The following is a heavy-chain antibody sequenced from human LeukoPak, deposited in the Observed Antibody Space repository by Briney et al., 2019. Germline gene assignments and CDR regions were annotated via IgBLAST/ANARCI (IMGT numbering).Heavy chain of an antibody. CDR1: GFIFSKYG. CDR2: IGYDGIGE. V-gene: IGHV3-30*02. CDR3: AKDHQAGDYDYVWGSYAYY. Sequence: PGGSLRLSCAASGFIFSKYGVHWVRQAPGKGLEWVAVIGYDGIGEYYADSVKGRFTISRDNSKNTLYLQMNSLRAEDTAVYYCAKDHQAGDYDYVWGSYAYYWGQGTLVTVSS. J-gene: IGHJ4*02. D-gene: IGHD3-16*01.